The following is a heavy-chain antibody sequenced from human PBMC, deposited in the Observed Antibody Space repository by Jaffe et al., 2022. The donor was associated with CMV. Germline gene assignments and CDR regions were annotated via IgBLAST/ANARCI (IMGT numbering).Heavy chain of an antibody. V-gene: IGHV3-64D*06. CDR1: GFTFSSYA. J-gene: IGHJ3*02. D-gene: IGHD4-17*01. CDR3: VRATVVTLGAFDI. Sequence: EVQLVESGGGLVQPGGSLRLSCSASGFTFSSYAMHWVRQAPGKGLEYVSAISSNGGSTYYADSVKGRFTISRDNSKNTLYLQMSSLRAEDTAVYYCVRATVVTLGAFDIWGQGTMVTVSS. CDR2: ISSNGGST.